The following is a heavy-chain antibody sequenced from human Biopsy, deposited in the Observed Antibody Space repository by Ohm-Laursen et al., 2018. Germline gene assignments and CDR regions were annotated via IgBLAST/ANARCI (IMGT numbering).Heavy chain of an antibody. CDR3: ARHYYDTSGYNWFDP. CDR1: GGTFSSYI. Sequence: GSSVKVSCKVSGGTFSSYIFAWVQQAPGQRPEWMGDVMPFFGTAQYAPKLQGRVSMTADKTTYTAYMELTSLTSEDTAVYFCARHYYDTSGYNWFDPWGQGTLVTVSS. CDR2: VMPFFGTA. J-gene: IGHJ5*02. D-gene: IGHD3-22*01. V-gene: IGHV1-69*06.